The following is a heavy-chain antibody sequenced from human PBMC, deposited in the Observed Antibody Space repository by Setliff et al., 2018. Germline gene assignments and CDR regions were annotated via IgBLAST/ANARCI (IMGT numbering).Heavy chain of an antibody. Sequence: SETLSLTCAVSGYSIRSGYYWSWIRQPPGKGLEWIGEINHSGSTNYNPSLKSRVTISVDTSKNQFSLKLSSVTAAETAMYYCARSGDYGSGRLSPWGQGTLVTVS. V-gene: IGHV4-38-2*01. D-gene: IGHD3-10*01. J-gene: IGHJ5*02. CDR2: INHSGST. CDR3: ARSGDYGSGRLSP. CDR1: GYSIRSGYY.